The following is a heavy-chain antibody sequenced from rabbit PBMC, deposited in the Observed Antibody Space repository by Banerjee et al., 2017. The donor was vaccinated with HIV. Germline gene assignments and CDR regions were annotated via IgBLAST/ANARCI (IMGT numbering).Heavy chain of an antibody. CDR3: SRGVAAGL. CDR2: IDTRSSGST. CDR1: GLDFSSSYW. V-gene: IGHV1S45*01. J-gene: IGHJ6*01. D-gene: IGHD4-1*01. Sequence: QEQLEESGGDLVKPGASLTLTCTASGLDFSSSYWICWVRQAPGKGLEWIACIDTRSSGSTYYASWAKGRFTISKTSSITVTLRMTSLTAADTATYLCSRGVAAGLWGQGTLVTVS.